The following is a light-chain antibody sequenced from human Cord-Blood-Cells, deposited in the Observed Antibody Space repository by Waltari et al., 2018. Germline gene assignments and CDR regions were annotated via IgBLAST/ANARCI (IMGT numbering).Light chain of an antibody. V-gene: IGKV1-39*01. CDR1: QSISSY. J-gene: IGKJ1*01. CDR3: QQSYSTPWT. CDR2: AAS. Sequence: DIQMTQSPSSLSASVGDRVTITCRASQSISSYFNWYQQKPGKAPKLLIYAASSLQSGVPSRFSGSGSGTDFTLTISSLQPEDFATYDCQQSYSTPWTFGQGTKGEIK.